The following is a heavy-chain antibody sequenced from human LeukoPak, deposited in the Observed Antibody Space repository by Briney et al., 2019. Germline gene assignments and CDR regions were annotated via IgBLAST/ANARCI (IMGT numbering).Heavy chain of an antibody. J-gene: IGHJ6*02. D-gene: IGHD6-13*01. CDR1: GDSVSSNSAA. Sequence: SQTLSLTCAISGDSVSSNSAAWNWIRQSPSRGLEWLGRTYYRSKWYNDYAVSVKSRITINPDTSKNQFSLQLNSVTPEDTAVYYCAILKAAAGKSGTFYYYYGMDVWGQGTTVTVSS. CDR3: AILKAAAGKSGTFYYYYGMDV. CDR2: TYYRSKWYN. V-gene: IGHV6-1*01.